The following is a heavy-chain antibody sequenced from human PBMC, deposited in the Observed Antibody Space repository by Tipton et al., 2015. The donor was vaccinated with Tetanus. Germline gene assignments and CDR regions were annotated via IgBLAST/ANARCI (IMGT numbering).Heavy chain of an antibody. V-gene: IGHV4-59*03. CDR3: AVRDSSPWGFDP. CDR2: MFYSGTT. D-gene: IGHD6-6*01. Sequence: LRLSCSVSGFAISNYYWSWIRQPPGKGLEWIGYMFYSGTTKYNPSLKSRVAISVDRSKNEFSLQLRSVTAADTAVYYCAVRDSSPWGFDPWAREPWSPSPQ. J-gene: IGHJ5*02. CDR1: GFAISNYY.